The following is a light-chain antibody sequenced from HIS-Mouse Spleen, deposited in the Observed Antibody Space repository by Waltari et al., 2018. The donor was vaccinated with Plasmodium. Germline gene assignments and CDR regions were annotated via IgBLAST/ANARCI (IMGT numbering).Light chain of an antibody. Sequence: QSALTQPRSVSGSPGQSVTISCTGTSSDVGGYNYVSWYQQHPGKAPTLMIYDVSKRPSGVPDRFSGSKSGNTASLTISGLQAADEADYYCCSYAGSYTLVFGGGTKLTVL. V-gene: IGLV2-11*01. CDR1: SSDVGGYNY. CDR3: CSYAGSYTLV. CDR2: DVS. J-gene: IGLJ2*01.